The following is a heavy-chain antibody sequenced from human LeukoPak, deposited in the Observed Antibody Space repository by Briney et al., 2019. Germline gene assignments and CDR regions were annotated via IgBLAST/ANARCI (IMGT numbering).Heavy chain of an antibody. Sequence: QPGGSLRLSCAASGFTFSSYEMNWVRQAPGKGLEWVSYISSSGSTIYYADSVKGRFTISRDNAKNSLYLQMNSLRAEDTAVYYCARADYGDYWSHFDYWGQGTLVTVSS. CDR3: ARADYGDYWSHFDY. J-gene: IGHJ4*02. CDR2: ISSSGSTI. D-gene: IGHD4-17*01. V-gene: IGHV3-48*03. CDR1: GFTFSSYE.